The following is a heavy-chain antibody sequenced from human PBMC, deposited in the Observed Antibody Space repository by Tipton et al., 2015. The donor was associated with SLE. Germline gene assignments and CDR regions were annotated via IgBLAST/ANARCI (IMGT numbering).Heavy chain of an antibody. CDR1: GGSFSGYY. D-gene: IGHD3-3*01. V-gene: IGHV4-34*01. CDR2: VNHSGGT. CDR3: ARGWDYDSWSGYADY. J-gene: IGHJ4*02. Sequence: TLSLTCAVYGGSFSGYYWSWIRQPPGKGLEWIGEVNHSGGTNYNSSLKSRVTIFVDTSKNQFSLKLSSVTAAGTAVYYCARGWDYDSWSGYADYWGQGPLVTVSS.